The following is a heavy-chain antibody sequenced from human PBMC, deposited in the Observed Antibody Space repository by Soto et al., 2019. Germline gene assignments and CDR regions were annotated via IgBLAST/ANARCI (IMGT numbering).Heavy chain of an antibody. CDR3: ARDSGWFDP. D-gene: IGHD7-27*01. J-gene: IGHJ5*02. CDR2: IYHSGST. Sequence: QLQLHESGPGLVRPSETLSLTCAVSGGSIRISDYFWGWIRQPPGRALEWIASIYHSGSTYYNPTLKGRVTMSVDTSNTQFALTLNSVTAADTAIYYCARDSGWFDPWGQGTLVTVSS. V-gene: IGHV4-39*01. CDR1: GGSIRISDYF.